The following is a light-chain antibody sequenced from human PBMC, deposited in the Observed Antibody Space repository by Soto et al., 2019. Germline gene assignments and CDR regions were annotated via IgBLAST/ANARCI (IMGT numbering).Light chain of an antibody. CDR1: QSLSSH. CDR3: QQANSFALT. J-gene: IGKJ5*01. V-gene: IGKV1-12*01. Sequence: DIQMTQSPSSVSASIGDRVTITCRASQSLSSHLAWYQQKAGKAPKLLIYGVSNLQSGVPSRFSGSESGTEFTLTISSLQPEDFATYYCQQANSFALTFGQGTRLEIK. CDR2: GVS.